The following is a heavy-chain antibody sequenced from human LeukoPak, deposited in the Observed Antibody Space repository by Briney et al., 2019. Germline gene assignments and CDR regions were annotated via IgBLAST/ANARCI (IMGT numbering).Heavy chain of an antibody. D-gene: IGHD3-3*01. CDR3: ARATVGFWSGYFGY. CDR2: ISAYNGNT. CDR1: GYTFTSYG. J-gene: IGHJ4*02. V-gene: IGHV1-18*01. Sequence: ASVKVSCKASGYTFTSYGISWVRQAPGQGLEWMGWISAYNGNTSYAQKLQGRVTMTTDTSTSTAYMELRSLRSDDTAVYYCARATVGFWSGYFGYWGQGTLVTVSS.